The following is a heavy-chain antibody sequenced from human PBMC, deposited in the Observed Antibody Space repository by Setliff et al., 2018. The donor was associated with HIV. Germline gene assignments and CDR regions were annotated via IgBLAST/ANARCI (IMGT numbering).Heavy chain of an antibody. CDR1: GFRMSYHW. CDR2: IKQDGSEI. CDR3: GTKSPGDY. D-gene: IGHD2-8*01. V-gene: IGHV3-7*03. J-gene: IGHJ4*02. Sequence: GGSLRLSCAASGFRMSYHWMTWVRQAPGKGLEWVANIKQDGSEIYYADSVKDRFTVSRDNAKGSLYLQMNSLRVDDTAVYYCGTKSPGDYWGQGTQVTV.